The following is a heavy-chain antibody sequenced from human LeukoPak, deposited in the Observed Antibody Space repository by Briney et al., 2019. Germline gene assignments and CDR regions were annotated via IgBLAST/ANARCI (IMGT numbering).Heavy chain of an antibody. J-gene: IGHJ6*03. Sequence: AASVKVSCKASGYTFTGYYMHWVRQAPGQGLEWMGWINPNSGGTNYAQKFQGRVTMTRDTSISTAYMELSRLRSDDTAVYYCARVGDSGPRYYYYMDVWGKGTTVTISS. CDR3: ARVGDSGPRYYYYMDV. D-gene: IGHD1-26*01. V-gene: IGHV1-2*02. CDR2: INPNSGGT. CDR1: GYTFTGYY.